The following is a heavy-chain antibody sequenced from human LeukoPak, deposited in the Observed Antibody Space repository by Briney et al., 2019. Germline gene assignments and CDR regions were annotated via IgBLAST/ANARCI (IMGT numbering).Heavy chain of an antibody. CDR1: WGSFSGYY. J-gene: IGHJ3*02. CDR3: AREAGTSMIVVHNAFDI. Sequence: SETLSHTPALYWGSFSGYYWSCIPQTPGKGLEWIGEINHSGSSNYNPSLKSRFTIPVDTSKNQFSLKLSSVTAADTAVYYCAREAGTSMIVVHNAFDIWGQGTMVSVSS. D-gene: IGHD3-22*01. V-gene: IGHV4-34*01. CDR2: INHSGSS.